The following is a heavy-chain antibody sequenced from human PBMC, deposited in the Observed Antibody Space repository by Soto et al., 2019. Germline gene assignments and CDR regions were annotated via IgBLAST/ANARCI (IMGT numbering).Heavy chain of an antibody. J-gene: IGHJ1*01. CDR3: ATTVRGFRRGFSYLQH. D-gene: IGHD4-4*01. CDR1: GGSISSYY. Sequence: AETLYLTCTVSGGSISSYYWSWIRQPPGKGLEWIGYIYYSGSTNYNPSLKRRVTISVDTSKNQFSLKLSCVTAADTAVYYCATTVRGFRRGFSYLQHWGQGTLVTVSS. CDR2: IYYSGST. V-gene: IGHV4-59*01.